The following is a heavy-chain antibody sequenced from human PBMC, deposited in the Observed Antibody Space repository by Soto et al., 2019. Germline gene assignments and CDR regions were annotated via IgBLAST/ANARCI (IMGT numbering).Heavy chain of an antibody. D-gene: IGHD3-10*01. J-gene: IGHJ5*02. CDR3: ARDRVTMVRGVGFAP. CDR2: IWYDGSNK. Sequence: QVQLVESGGGVVQPGRSLRLSCAASGFTFSSYGMHWVRQAPGKGLEWVAVIWYDGSNKYYADSVKGRFTISRDNSKNTLYLQMNSLRVEDTAVYYCARDRVTMVRGVGFAPWGQGTLFTVSS. CDR1: GFTFSSYG. V-gene: IGHV3-33*01.